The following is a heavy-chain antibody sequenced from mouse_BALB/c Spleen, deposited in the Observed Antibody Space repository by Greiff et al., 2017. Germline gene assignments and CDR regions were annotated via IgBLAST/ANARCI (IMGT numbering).Heavy chain of an antibody. CDR2: ISSGSSTI. J-gene: IGHJ3*01. V-gene: IGHV5-17*02. D-gene: IGHD1-1*01. CDR3: ARSLLLRSSLFAY. Sequence: DVMLVESGGGLVQPGGSRKLSCAASGFTFSSFGMHWVRQAPEKGLEWVAYISSGSSTIYYADTVKGRFTISRDNPKNTLFLQMTSLRSEDTAMYYCARSLLLRSSLFAYWGQGTLVTVSA. CDR1: GFTFSSFG.